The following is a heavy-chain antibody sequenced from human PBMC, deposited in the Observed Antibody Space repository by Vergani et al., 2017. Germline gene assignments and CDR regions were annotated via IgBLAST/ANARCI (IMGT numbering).Heavy chain of an antibody. CDR1: GFTFSSYN. Sequence: EVQLVESGGGLVQPGGSLRLSCAASGFTFSSYNMNWVRQAPGKGLVWVSSISSTSKTIYYADSVKGRFTISRDNAMNSLYLQMSSLRPDDTAVYYCVRTDGYIWDYWGQGTLVTISS. J-gene: IGHJ4*02. V-gene: IGHV3-48*01. D-gene: IGHD5-24*01. CDR2: ISSTSKTI. CDR3: VRTDGYIWDY.